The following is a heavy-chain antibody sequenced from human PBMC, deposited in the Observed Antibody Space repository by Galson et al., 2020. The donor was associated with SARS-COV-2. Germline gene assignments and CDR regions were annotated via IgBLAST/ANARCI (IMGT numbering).Heavy chain of an antibody. J-gene: IGHJ4*02. D-gene: IGHD7-27*01. Sequence: GESLKISCKASGYNFASYWIGWVRQMPGKGLEWMGIIYPGDSDTRYSPSFQGQVTISADKSISTAYLQWNSLQASDTAMYYCARAGIQLGVSWGQGTLVIVSS. CDR3: ARAGIQLGVS. CDR2: IYPGDSDT. CDR1: GYNFASYW. V-gene: IGHV5-51*01.